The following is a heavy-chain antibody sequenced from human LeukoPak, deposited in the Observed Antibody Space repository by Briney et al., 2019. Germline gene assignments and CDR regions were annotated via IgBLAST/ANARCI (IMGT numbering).Heavy chain of an antibody. CDR1: GVSINTCCYY. Sequence: SETLSLTCDVSGVSINTCCYYWTWIRQPPGKGLEWIGYKYYSGSTRYNSSLRSRLTISLDSSKNQFSLTLTSVTAADTAVYYCARGRSYGFDFDSWGPGTLVIVSS. J-gene: IGHJ4*02. CDR3: ARGRSYGFDFDS. V-gene: IGHV4-61*01. D-gene: IGHD5-18*01. CDR2: KYYSGST.